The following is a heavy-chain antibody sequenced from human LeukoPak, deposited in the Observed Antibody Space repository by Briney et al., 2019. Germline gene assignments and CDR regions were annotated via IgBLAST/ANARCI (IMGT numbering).Heavy chain of an antibody. CDR2: LSYGGTNK. J-gene: IGHJ3*01. CDR3: ARDRSGYANDAFDF. V-gene: IGHV3-30-3*01. D-gene: IGHD3-3*01. CDR1: GFTFSDYA. Sequence: GGSLRLSCAASGFTFSDYAMHWVRQAPGKGLEWVAVLSYGGTNKYYAEPVKGRFTISRDNYKNTMFLQMNSLRAEDTAVYHCARDRSGYANDAFDFWGQGTMVTVSS.